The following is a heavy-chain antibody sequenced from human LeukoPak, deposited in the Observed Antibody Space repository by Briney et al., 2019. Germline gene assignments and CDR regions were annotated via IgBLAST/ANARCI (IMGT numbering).Heavy chain of an antibody. J-gene: IGHJ3*02. D-gene: IGHD3-22*01. Sequence: GGSLRLSCAASGFTFSSYWMSWVRQAPGEGLEWVANIKQDGSEKYYVDSVKGRLTISRDNAMNSLYLQMNSLRAEDTAVYYCAREYDSSGYYHDAFDIWGQGTMVTVSS. CDR1: GFTFSSYW. CDR2: IKQDGSEK. CDR3: AREYDSSGYYHDAFDI. V-gene: IGHV3-7*01.